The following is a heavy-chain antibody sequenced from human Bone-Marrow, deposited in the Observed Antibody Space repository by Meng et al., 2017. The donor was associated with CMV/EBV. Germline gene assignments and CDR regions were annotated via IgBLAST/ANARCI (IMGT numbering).Heavy chain of an antibody. V-gene: IGHV3-30*04. Sequence: GGSLRLSCAASGFTFSSYAMHWVRQAPGKGLEWVAVISYDGSNKYYADSVKGRFTISRDNSKNTLYLQMNSLRAEDTAVYYCAKELGYYSALDYWGQGTLVTVSS. J-gene: IGHJ4*02. CDR1: GFTFSSYA. D-gene: IGHD2/OR15-2a*01. CDR3: AKELGYYSALDY. CDR2: ISYDGSNK.